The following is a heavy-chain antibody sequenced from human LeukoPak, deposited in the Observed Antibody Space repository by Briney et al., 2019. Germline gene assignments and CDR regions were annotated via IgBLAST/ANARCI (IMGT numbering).Heavy chain of an antibody. CDR1: GGTFSSYT. CDR2: IIPIFGTT. CDR3: ARGWQLGGDLGDAFDI. Sequence: SVEVSCKTSGGTFSSYTITWVRQAPGQGLEWMGGIIPIFGTTNYAQKFQGRVTITADESTSTAYMELSSLRSEDTAVYYCARGWQLGGDLGDAFDIWGQGTMVIVSS. D-gene: IGHD2-21*01. J-gene: IGHJ3*02. V-gene: IGHV1-69*13.